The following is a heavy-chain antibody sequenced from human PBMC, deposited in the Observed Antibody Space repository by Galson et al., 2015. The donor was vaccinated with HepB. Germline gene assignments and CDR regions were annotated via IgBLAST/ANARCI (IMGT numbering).Heavy chain of an antibody. V-gene: IGHV3-9*01. D-gene: IGHD7-27*01. CDR1: GFTFDDYA. CDR3: AKGGSGEGGAFDT. J-gene: IGHJ3*02. Sequence: SLRLSCAASGFTFDDYAMHWVRQAPGKGLEWVSGMSWNSVSIGYADSVKGRFTISRDNAKNSLYLQMNSLRAEDTALYYCAKGGSGEGGAFDTWGQGTMVTVSS. CDR2: MSWNSVSI.